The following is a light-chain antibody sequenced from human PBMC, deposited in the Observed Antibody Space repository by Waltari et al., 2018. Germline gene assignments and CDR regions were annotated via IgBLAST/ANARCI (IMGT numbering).Light chain of an antibody. J-gene: IGKJ1*01. V-gene: IGKV3-20*01. CDR3: QMYVRLPVT. CDR1: QCVGGD. Sequence: GRASQCVGGDLAWYQQKPGQAPRLLIYDASSRTTGIPDRFRGSGSGTDFSLTISRVEPEDFAVYYCQMYVRLPVTFGQGTKVEV. CDR2: DAS.